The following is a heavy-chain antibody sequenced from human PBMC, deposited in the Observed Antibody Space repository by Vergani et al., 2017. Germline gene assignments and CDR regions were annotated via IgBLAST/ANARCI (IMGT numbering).Heavy chain of an antibody. V-gene: IGHV3-30-3*01. Sequence: QVQLVESGGGVVQPGRSLRLSCAASGFTFSSYAMHWVRQAPGKGLEWVAVISYDGSNKYYADSVKGRFTISRDNSKNTLYLQMNSLRAEDTAVYYCARHPEKLETAAWAGNPDYWGQGILVTVSS. CDR1: GFTFSSYA. CDR2: ISYDGSNK. D-gene: IGHD1-1*01. CDR3: ARHPEKLETAAWAGNPDY. J-gene: IGHJ4*02.